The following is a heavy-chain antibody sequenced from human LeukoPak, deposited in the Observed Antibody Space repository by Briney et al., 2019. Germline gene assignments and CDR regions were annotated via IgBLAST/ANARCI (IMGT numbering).Heavy chain of an antibody. CDR1: GFTFSSYA. Sequence: GGSLRLSCAASGFTFSSYAMHWVRQAPGKGLEWVAVISGSGGSTYYADSVKGRFTISRDNSKNTLYLQMNSLRAEDTAVYYCAKIPPHYVLGIWWYFDLWGRGTLVTVSS. CDR3: AKIPPHYVLGIWWYFDL. CDR2: ISGSGGST. V-gene: IGHV3-23*01. D-gene: IGHD3-10*02. J-gene: IGHJ2*01.